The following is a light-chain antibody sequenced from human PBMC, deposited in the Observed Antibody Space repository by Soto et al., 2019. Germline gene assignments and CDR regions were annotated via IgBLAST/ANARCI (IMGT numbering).Light chain of an antibody. CDR3: SSYVGSKTLL. V-gene: IGLV2-8*01. Sequence: QSVLTQPPSASGSPGQSVTISCTGTSNDVGGYNYVSWYQQHPGKAPKLIIHEVSKRPSGVPDRFSGFKSGNTASLTVSGLQAEDEAEYYCSSYVGSKTLLFGGGTKLTVL. CDR1: SNDVGGYNY. CDR2: EVS. J-gene: IGLJ2*01.